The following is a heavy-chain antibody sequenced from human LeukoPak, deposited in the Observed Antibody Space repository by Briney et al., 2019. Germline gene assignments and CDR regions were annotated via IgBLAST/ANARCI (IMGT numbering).Heavy chain of an antibody. CDR2: ISGSGGST. CDR3: AKEKGLYDSSGYYLAFGI. D-gene: IGHD3-22*01. J-gene: IGHJ3*02. Sequence: GGSLRLSCAASGFTFSSYAMSWVRQAPGKGLEWVSAISGSGGSTYYADSVKGRFTISRDNSKNTLYLQMNSLRAEDTAVYYCAKEKGLYDSSGYYLAFGIWGQGTMVTVSS. V-gene: IGHV3-23*01. CDR1: GFTFSSYA.